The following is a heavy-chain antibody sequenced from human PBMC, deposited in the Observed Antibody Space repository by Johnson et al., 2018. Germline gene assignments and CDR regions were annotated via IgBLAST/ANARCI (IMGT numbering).Heavy chain of an antibody. CDR2: INPNSGGT. CDR3: ARLGSNYAFDI. Sequence: QVQLVESGAEVKKPGASVKVSCKASRYTFTDYYMHWVRQAPGQGLEWMGWINPNSGGTNYAQKFQCRVTMTTDTSTSTAYMELRRLRSDDTAVYYCARLGSNYAFDIWGQGTMVTVSS. CDR1: RYTFTDYY. D-gene: IGHD4-23*01. V-gene: IGHV1-2*02. J-gene: IGHJ3*02.